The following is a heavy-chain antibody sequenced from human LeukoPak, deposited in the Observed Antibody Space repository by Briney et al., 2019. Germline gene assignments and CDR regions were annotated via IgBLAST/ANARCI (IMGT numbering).Heavy chain of an antibody. CDR3: ARVDITMSGVDY. V-gene: IGHV4-39*07. D-gene: IGHD3-10*02. Sequence: SETLSLTCTVSGGSISSSSYYWGWIRQPPGKGLEWIGSIYYSGSTYYNPSLKSRVTISVDTSKNQFSLKLSSVTAADTAVYYCARVDITMSGVDYWGQGTLVTVSS. J-gene: IGHJ4*02. CDR2: IYYSGST. CDR1: GGSISSSSYY.